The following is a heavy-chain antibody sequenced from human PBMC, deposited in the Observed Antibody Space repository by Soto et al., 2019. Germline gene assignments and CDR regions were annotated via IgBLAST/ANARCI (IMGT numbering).Heavy chain of an antibody. D-gene: IGHD3-10*01. Sequence: GGSLRLSCAASGFTFSSYGMHWVRQAPGKGLEWVAVISYDGSNKYYADSVKGRFTISRDNSKNTLYLQMSSLRAEDTAVYYCARAAGTLVRGVYGMDVWGQGTTVTVSS. J-gene: IGHJ6*02. CDR2: ISYDGSNK. CDR3: ARAAGTLVRGVYGMDV. CDR1: GFTFSSYG. V-gene: IGHV3-30*03.